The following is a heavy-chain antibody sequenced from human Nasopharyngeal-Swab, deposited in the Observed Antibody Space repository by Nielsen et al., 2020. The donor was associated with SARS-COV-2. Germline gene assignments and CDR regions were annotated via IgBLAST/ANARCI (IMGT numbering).Heavy chain of an antibody. CDR2: ILPGDSDT. CDR1: GYSFNNYW. D-gene: IGHD1-1*01. CDR3: AKRITTSDAFDV. J-gene: IGHJ3*01. Sequence: GGSLRLSCQGSGYSFNNYWIGRVRQMPGKGLEWMGIILPGDSDTKYSPSFQGQVTISADKSISTAYLQWTSLKASDTAMYYCAKRITTSDAFDVWGQGTVVTVSS. V-gene: IGHV5-51*01.